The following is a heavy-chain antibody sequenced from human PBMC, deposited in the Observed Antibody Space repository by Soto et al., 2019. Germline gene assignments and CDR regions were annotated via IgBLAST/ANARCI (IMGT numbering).Heavy chain of an antibody. CDR1: GGYISSSSYY. J-gene: IGHJ6*03. Sequence: ETLSLTCTVSGGYISSSSYYWGWIRQPPGKGLEWIGSIYYSGSTYYNPSLKSRVTISVDPSKNQFSLKLSSVTAADTAVYYRATFYSLDPPAPYYYYYDMDVWGKGTTLTVPS. D-gene: IGHD2-21*01. CDR2: IYYSGST. V-gene: IGHV4-39*01. CDR3: ATFYSLDPPAPYYYYYDMDV.